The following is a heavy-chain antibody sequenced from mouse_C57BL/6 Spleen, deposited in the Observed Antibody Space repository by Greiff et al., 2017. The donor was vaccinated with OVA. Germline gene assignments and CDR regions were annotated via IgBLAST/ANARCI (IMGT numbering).Heavy chain of an antibody. D-gene: IGHD2-4*01. J-gene: IGHJ2*01. Sequence: QVQLQQSGAELLKPGASVKLSCKATGYTFTGYWIEWVKQRPGHGLEWIGEILPGSGSTNYNEKFKGKATFTADTSSNTAYMQLSSLTTEDSAIYYCCFYDYDEAYYFDYWGQGTTLTVSS. CDR1: GYTFTGYW. CDR3: CFYDYDEAYYFDY. CDR2: ILPGSGST. V-gene: IGHV1-9*01.